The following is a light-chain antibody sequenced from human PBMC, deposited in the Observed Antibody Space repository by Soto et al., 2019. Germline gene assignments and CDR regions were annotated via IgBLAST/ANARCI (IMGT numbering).Light chain of an antibody. CDR2: WAS. J-gene: IGKJ1*01. CDR1: QSLVYSANNKNY. V-gene: IGKV4-1*01. CDR3: QQHVAKLWT. Sequence: DSVMTQTPDSLAVSLGERATINCKSSQSLVYSANNKNYLAWYQQKPGQPPKLLIYWASVRESGVPDRFSGSGSGTDFTLTISSLQAEDVAVYYCQQHVAKLWTFGQGTKVEVK.